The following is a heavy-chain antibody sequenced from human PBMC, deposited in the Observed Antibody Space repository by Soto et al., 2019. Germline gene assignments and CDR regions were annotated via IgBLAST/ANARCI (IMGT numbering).Heavy chain of an antibody. CDR1: GFTFGDYA. D-gene: IGHD4-17*01. CDR3: TGIMTTVTKRGDAFDI. CDR2: IRSKAYGGTT. Sequence: GGSLRLSCTASGFTFGDYAMSWFRQAPGKGLEWVGFIRSKAYGGTTEYAASVKGRFTISRDDSKSIAYLQINSLKTEDTAVYYCTGIMTTVTKRGDAFDIWGQGTMVTVSS. V-gene: IGHV3-49*03. J-gene: IGHJ3*02.